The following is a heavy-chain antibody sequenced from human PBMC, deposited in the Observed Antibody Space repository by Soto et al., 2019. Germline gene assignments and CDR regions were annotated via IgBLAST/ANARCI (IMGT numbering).Heavy chain of an antibody. CDR3: ARADFGIAARPIDY. Sequence: PGGSLRLSCAASGFTFSSYGMHWVRQAPGKGLEWVAVIWYDGSNKYYADSVKGRFTISRDNSKNTLYLQMNSLRAEDTAVYYCARADFGIAARPIDYWGQGTLVTVSS. D-gene: IGHD6-6*01. CDR2: IWYDGSNK. V-gene: IGHV3-33*01. J-gene: IGHJ4*02. CDR1: GFTFSSYG.